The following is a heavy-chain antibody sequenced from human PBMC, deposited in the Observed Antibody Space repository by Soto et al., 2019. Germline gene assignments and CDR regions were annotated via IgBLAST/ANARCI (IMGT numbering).Heavy chain of an antibody. J-gene: IGHJ4*02. D-gene: IGHD5-18*01. Sequence: PGGSLRLSCAASGFTFSSYAMSWVRQAPGKGLEWVSAISGSGGSTYYADSVKGRFTISRDNSKNTLYLQMNSLRAEDTAVYYCAKTKGPSLPLNTAMATAEVYFDYWGQGTLVTVSS. CDR1: GFTFSSYA. CDR3: AKTKGPSLPLNTAMATAEVYFDY. V-gene: IGHV3-23*01. CDR2: ISGSGGST.